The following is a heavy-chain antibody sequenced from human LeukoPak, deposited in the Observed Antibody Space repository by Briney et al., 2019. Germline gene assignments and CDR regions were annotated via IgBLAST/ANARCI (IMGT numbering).Heavy chain of an antibody. CDR2: IDAGNGDT. CDR3: ARGSTSDWPLDH. CDR1: GYTFSDYA. J-gene: IGHJ4*02. D-gene: IGHD2-2*01. Sequence: ASVKVSCKASGYTFSDYAMHWVRQAPGQRFECMGWIDAGNGDTRYSQKFQGRVTITRDTSASTAYIELGSLRSEDTAMYYCARGSTSDWPLDHWGQETLVTISS. V-gene: IGHV1-3*01.